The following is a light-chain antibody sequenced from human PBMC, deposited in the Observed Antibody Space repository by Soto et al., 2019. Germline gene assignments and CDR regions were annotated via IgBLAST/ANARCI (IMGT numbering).Light chain of an antibody. CDR3: SSYAGSNNVVV. CDR2: EVS. CDR1: SSDVGGYNY. Sequence: QSALTQPPSASGSPGQSVTISCTGTSSDVGGYNYVSWYQQHPGKAPKLMIYEVSKRPSVVPDRFSGSKSGNTASLTVSGLQAEDEADYYCSSYAGSNNVVVFGGGTKLTVL. J-gene: IGLJ2*01. V-gene: IGLV2-8*01.